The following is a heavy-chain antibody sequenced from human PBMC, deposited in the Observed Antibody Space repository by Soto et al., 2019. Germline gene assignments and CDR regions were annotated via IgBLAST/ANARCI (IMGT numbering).Heavy chain of an antibody. V-gene: IGHV3-23*01. CDR3: ANPFTYCSGGSCYGMVV. D-gene: IGHD2-15*01. CDR2: ISGSGGST. J-gene: IGHJ6*02. CDR1: GFTFSSDA. Sequence: GGSLRLSCAASGFTFSSDAMSWVRQAPGKGLEWVSAISGSGGSTYYADSVKGRFTISRDNSKNTLYLQMNSLRAEDTAVYYCANPFTYCSGGSCYGMVVWGQGTTVTVSS.